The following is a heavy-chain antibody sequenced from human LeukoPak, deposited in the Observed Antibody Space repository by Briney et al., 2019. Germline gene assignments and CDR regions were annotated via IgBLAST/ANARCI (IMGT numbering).Heavy chain of an antibody. D-gene: IGHD4-11*01. V-gene: IGHV1-18*01. CDR1: GYTFTSYG. CDR2: ISAYNGNT. Sequence: ASVTVSCKASGYTFTSYGISWVRQAPGQGLEWMGWISAYNGNTNYAQKLQGRVTITTDTSTSTAYMELRSLRSDDTAVYYCARVLGGLTVTTGRNWFDPWGQGTQVTVSS. J-gene: IGHJ5*02. CDR3: ARVLGGLTVTTGRNWFDP.